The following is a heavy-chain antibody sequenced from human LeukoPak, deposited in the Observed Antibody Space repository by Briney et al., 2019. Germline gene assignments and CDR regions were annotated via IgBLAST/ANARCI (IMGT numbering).Heavy chain of an antibody. CDR3: ARSYYYGSDPISN. Sequence: GASVKVSCKASGGTFSSYAISWVRQAPGQGLEWMGGIIPIFGTANYAQKFQGRVTITADKSTSTAYMELSSLRSEDTAVYYCARSYYYGSDPISNWGQGTLVTVSS. CDR1: GGTFSSYA. CDR2: IIPIFGTA. D-gene: IGHD3-10*01. J-gene: IGHJ4*02. V-gene: IGHV1-69*06.